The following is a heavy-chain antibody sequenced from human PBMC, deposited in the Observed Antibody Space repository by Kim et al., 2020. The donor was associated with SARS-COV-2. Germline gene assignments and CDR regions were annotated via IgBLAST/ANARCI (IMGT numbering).Heavy chain of an antibody. CDR3: AKAYRSYCGGDCYRSFDY. CDR2: IGDGADST. J-gene: IGHJ4*02. CDR1: GFTFSRSA. V-gene: IGHV3-23*01. Sequence: GGSLRLSCAASGFTFSRSAMSWVRQAPGKGLEWVSSIGDGADSTYYADSVKGRFTLYRDNSRDTLYLQMSSLRADDSAIYYCAKAYRSYCGGDCYRSFDYWGQGSLVTVSS. D-gene: IGHD2-21*02.